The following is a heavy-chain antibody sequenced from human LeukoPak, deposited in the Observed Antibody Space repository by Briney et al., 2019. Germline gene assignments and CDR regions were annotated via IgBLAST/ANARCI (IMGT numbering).Heavy chain of an antibody. CDR1: GFTFSSYG. V-gene: IGHV3-30*02. Sequence: GGSLRLSCAASGFTFSSYGMHWVRQAPGKGLEWVAFIRYDGGNKYYADSVKGRFTISRDNSKNTLYLQMNSLRAEDTAVYYCAKEIAARPDYWGQGTLVTVSS. D-gene: IGHD6-6*01. CDR3: AKEIAARPDY. J-gene: IGHJ4*02. CDR2: IRYDGGNK.